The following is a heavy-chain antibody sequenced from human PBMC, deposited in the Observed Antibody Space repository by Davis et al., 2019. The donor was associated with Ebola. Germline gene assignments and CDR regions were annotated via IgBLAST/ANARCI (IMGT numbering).Heavy chain of an antibody. CDR1: GYTFSSYG. Sequence: ASVKVSCKTSGYTFSSYGITWVRQAPGQGLQWVGWVSTYDNSSRPAQSLQGRFTLTKDTSTSTVFLELRSLRLDDTAIYYCARDPFPGPTWGRGTLVTVSS. J-gene: IGHJ4*02. V-gene: IGHV1-18*01. CDR2: VSTYDNSS. CDR3: ARDPFPGPT.